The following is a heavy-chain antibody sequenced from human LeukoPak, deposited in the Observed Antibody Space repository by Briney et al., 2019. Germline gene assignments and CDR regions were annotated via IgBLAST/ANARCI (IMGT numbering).Heavy chain of an antibody. D-gene: IGHD3-3*01. J-gene: IGHJ4*02. CDR1: GGSLSGYY. CDR3: ARVGYDFWSGYYLDY. CDR2: INHSGST. V-gene: IGHV4-34*01. Sequence: SETLSLTCVVYGGSLSGYYWSWIRQPPGKGRDWIGEINHSGSTNYNPSIKSRVTISVVTSKNQFSLKLSSVTAADTDVYYCARVGYDFWSGYYLDYWGQGTLVTVSS.